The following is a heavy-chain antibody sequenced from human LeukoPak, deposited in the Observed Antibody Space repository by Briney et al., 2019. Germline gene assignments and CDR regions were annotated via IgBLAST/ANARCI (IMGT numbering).Heavy chain of an antibody. J-gene: IGHJ4*02. V-gene: IGHV3-48*03. Sequence: GGSLRLSCAASGFIFSSYEMNWVRQAPGKGLEWVSYISSSGSTMYYADSVKGRFSISRDNAKNSVYLQMNSLRAEDTAVYYCARGHLSSWYDYFDYRGQGTLVTVSS. CDR1: GFIFSSYE. CDR2: ISSSGSTM. D-gene: IGHD6-13*01. CDR3: ARGHLSSWYDYFDY.